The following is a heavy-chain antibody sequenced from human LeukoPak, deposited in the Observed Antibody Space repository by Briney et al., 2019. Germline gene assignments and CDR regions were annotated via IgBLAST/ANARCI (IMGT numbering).Heavy chain of an antibody. CDR1: GFTFSSYV. J-gene: IGHJ4*02. V-gene: IGHV3-23*01. CDR3: AKDRSRPPIVVVPALDY. CDR2: ISGSGSNT. D-gene: IGHD2-2*01. Sequence: PGGSLRLSCAASGFTFSSYVMSWVRQAPGKGLEWVSTISGSGSNTYYADSVKGRFTISRDNSKNTLYLQMNSLRAEDTAVYYCAKDRSRPPIVVVPALDYWGQGTLVTVSS.